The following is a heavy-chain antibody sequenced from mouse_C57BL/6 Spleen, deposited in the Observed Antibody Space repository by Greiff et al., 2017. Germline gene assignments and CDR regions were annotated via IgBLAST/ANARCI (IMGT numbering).Heavy chain of an antibody. CDR1: GFTFSDYG. J-gene: IGHJ2*01. CDR2: ISSGSSTI. V-gene: IGHV5-17*01. Sequence: EVKLVESGGGLVKPGGSLKLSCAASGFTFSDYGMHWVRQAPEKGLEWVAYISSGSSTIYYADTVKGRFTISRDNAKNTLFLQMTSLRSEDTAMYYCARRYGNYEDCFDYWGQGTTLTVSS. CDR3: ARRYGNYEDCFDY. D-gene: IGHD2-1*01.